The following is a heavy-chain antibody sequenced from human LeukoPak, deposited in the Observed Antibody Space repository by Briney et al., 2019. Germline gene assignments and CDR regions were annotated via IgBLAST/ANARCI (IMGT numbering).Heavy chain of an antibody. CDR1: GGTFSSYA. CDR3: ARGADIAAAGTGFDY. J-gene: IGHJ4*02. V-gene: IGHV1-69*05. CDR2: IIPIFGTA. Sequence: GASVKVSCKASGGTFSSYAISWVRQAPGQGLEWMGRIIPIFGTANYAQKFQGRVTITTDESTSTAYMELSSLRSENTAVYYCARGADIAAAGTGFDYWGQGTLVTVSS. D-gene: IGHD6-13*01.